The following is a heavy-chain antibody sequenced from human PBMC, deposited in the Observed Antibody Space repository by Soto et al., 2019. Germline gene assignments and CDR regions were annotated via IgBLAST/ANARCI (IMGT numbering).Heavy chain of an antibody. CDR2: IIPILGIA. D-gene: IGHD3-22*01. CDR3: TTLGHYYDSSPLDV. CDR1: GGTFSSYT. Sequence: GASVKVSCKASGGTFSSYTISWVRQAPGQGLEWMGRIIPILGIANYAQKFQGRVTITADKSTSTAYMELSSLKTEDTAVYYCTTLGHYYDSSPLDVWGQGTTVTVSS. V-gene: IGHV1-69*02. J-gene: IGHJ6*02.